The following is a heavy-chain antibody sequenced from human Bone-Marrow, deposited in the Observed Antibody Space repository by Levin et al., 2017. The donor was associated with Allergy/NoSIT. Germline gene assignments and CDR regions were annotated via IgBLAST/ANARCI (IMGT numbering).Heavy chain of an antibody. Sequence: RASVKVSCKASGYTFTGYYLHWVRQAPGQGPEWMGWINPNSGGPNYAQKFQGRVTMTRDTSISTAYMELSRLRSDDTAIYFCAKDALITMAGGFYQYHGMDVWGQGTTVTVSS. CDR2: INPNSGGP. CDR1: GYTFTGYY. CDR3: AKDALITMAGGFYQYHGMDV. J-gene: IGHJ6*02. V-gene: IGHV1-2*02. D-gene: IGHD6-19*01.